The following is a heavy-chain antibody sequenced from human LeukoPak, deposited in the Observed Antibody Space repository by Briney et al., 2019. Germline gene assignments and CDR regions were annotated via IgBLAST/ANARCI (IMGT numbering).Heavy chain of an antibody. D-gene: IGHD3-10*01. CDR2: ISFDGTNK. V-gene: IGHV3-30*04. CDR3: SSDPKRGAILLAY. Sequence: PGKSLRLSCAASGFTFCSYAMQWVRQAPGKGLEWLAVISFDGTNKYYADSVKGRTTISRDNSKNTLYLEVNKVASEDTAIYYCSSDPKRGAILLAYWGQGTLVTVSS. J-gene: IGHJ4*02. CDR1: GFTFCSYA.